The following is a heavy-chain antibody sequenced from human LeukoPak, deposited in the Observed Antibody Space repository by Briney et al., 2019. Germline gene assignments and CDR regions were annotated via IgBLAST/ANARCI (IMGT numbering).Heavy chain of an antibody. CDR3: ARDDYDIFTDSLRGGYFDL. V-gene: IGHV3-33*01. CDR1: GFTFSSYG. D-gene: IGHD3-9*01. Sequence: GGSLRLSCAASGFTFSSYGMHWVRQAPGKGLEWVAIICYDGSNEYYAESVKGRFTISRDNSKNTLYLQLNSLRDEDTAVYYCARDDYDIFTDSLRGGYFDLWGPGTLVTVSS. J-gene: IGHJ2*01. CDR2: ICYDGSNE.